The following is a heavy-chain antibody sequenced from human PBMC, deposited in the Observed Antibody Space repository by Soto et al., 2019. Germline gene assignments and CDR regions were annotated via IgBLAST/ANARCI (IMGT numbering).Heavy chain of an antibody. V-gene: IGHV3-23*01. CDR2: FSGSGDTT. D-gene: IGHD1-26*01. CDR3: VRDGWGLVRDY. CDR1: GFTFSTFA. Sequence: EVQLLESGGGLVQPGGSLRLSCAASGFTFSTFAMSWVRQAPGKGLEWVSGFSGSGDTTYYADSVRGRFTISRDNSKSTLFLQMNSLRAEDTAIYYCVRDGWGLVRDYWGQGTLVTVSS. J-gene: IGHJ4*02.